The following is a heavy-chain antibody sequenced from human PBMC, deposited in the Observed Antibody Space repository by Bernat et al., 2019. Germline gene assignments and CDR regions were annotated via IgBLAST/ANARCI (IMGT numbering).Heavy chain of an antibody. J-gene: IGHJ4*02. V-gene: IGHV1-18*01. CDR2: ISAYNGNT. CDR3: ARDRALGWGPYYFDY. Sequence: QVQLVQSGAEVKKPGASVKVSCKASGYTFTSYGISWVRQAPGQGLEWMGWISAYNGNTNYAQKLQGRVTMTPDTSTRTAYMGLRSLRPDDTAVYYCARDRALGWGPYYFDYWGQGALVTVSS. CDR1: GYTFTSYG. D-gene: IGHD3-16*01.